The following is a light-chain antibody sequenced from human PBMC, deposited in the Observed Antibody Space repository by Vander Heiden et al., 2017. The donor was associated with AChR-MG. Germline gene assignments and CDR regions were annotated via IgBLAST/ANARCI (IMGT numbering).Light chain of an antibody. CDR3: MQALQTPYT. J-gene: IGKJ2*01. CDR1: QSLLHSNGYNL. V-gene: IGKV2-28*01. Sequence: DIVLTQSPLSLPVTPGEPASISCRSSQSLLHSNGYNLLDWYLQKPGQSPQLLIYLGSNRASGVPDGFSGSGSGTDFTLRISRVEAEDVGVYYCMQALQTPYTFGQGTKLEIE. CDR2: LGS.